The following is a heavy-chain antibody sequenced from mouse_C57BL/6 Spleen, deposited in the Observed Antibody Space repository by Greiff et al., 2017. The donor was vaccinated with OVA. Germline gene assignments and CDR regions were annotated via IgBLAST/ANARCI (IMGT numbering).Heavy chain of an antibody. D-gene: IGHD3-3*01. CDR3: ARNWGDRDWYFDV. CDR2: IWSGGST. J-gene: IGHJ1*03. Sequence: VQLQQSGPGLVQPSQSLSITCTVSGFSLTSYGVHWVRQSPGKGLEWLGVIWSGGSTDCNAAFISRLSISKDNSKSQVFFKMNSLQADDTAIYYCARNWGDRDWYFDVWGTGTTVTVSS. V-gene: IGHV2-2*01. CDR1: GFSLTSYG.